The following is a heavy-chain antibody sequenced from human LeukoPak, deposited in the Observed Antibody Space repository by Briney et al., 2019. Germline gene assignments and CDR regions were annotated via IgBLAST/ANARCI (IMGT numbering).Heavy chain of an antibody. CDR1: GYTFTSYD. D-gene: IGHD3-10*01. J-gene: IGHJ6*02. Sequence: ASVKASCKASGYTFTSYDINWVRQATGQGLEWMGWMNPNSGNTGYAQKFQGRVTMTRNTSISTAYMELSSLRSEDTAVYYCARGGITMVRGVITNLGYYYGMDVWGQGTTVTVSS. CDR2: MNPNSGNT. CDR3: ARGGITMVRGVITNLGYYYGMDV. V-gene: IGHV1-8*01.